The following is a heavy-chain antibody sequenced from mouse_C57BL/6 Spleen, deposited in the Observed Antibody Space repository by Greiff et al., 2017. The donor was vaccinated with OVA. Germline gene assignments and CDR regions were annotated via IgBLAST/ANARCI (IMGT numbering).Heavy chain of an antibody. CDR1: GFSFNTYA. J-gene: IGHJ4*01. CDR2: IRSKSNNYAT. Sequence: EVQLVESGGGLVQPKGSLKLSCAASGFSFNTYAMNWVRQAPGKGLEWVARIRSKSNNYATYYADSVKDRFTISRDDSESMLYLQMNNLKTEDTAMYYCVRHEGLLRPMDYWGQGTSVTVSS. V-gene: IGHV10-1*01. CDR3: VRHEGLLRPMDY. D-gene: IGHD2-3*01.